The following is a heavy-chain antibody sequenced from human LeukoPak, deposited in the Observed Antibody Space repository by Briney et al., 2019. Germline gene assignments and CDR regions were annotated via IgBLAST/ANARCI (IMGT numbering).Heavy chain of an antibody. Sequence: ASVKVSCKASGYTFTGHYMYWVRQAPGQGLEWMGWINPNSGGTNYAQKFQGRVTRTRDTSISTAYMDLSRLRSDDTAVYYCARDLYGDYVFDYWGQGTLVTVSS. CDR2: INPNSGGT. CDR3: ARDLYGDYVFDY. D-gene: IGHD4-17*01. V-gene: IGHV1-2*02. CDR1: GYTFTGHY. J-gene: IGHJ4*02.